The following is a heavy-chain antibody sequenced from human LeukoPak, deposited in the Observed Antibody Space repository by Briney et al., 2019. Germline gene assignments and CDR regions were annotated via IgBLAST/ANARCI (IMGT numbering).Heavy chain of an antibody. CDR1: GFSLSSSGVG. CDR3: AHRVHYGGAFDI. Sequence: ESGPTVVKPTQTLTLTCTFSGFSLSSSGVGVGWFRQPPGKALEWLALIYWDDDKRYSSSLRSRLNITKDISKSQVVLTMTNMDPVDTATYYCAHRVHYGGAFDIWGQGTMVTVSS. J-gene: IGHJ3*02. D-gene: IGHD4-17*01. V-gene: IGHV2-5*02. CDR2: IYWDDDK.